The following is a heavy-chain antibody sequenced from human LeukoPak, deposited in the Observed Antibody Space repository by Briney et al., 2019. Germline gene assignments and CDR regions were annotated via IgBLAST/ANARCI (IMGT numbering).Heavy chain of an antibody. D-gene: IGHD3/OR15-3a*01. CDR3: ARVKKDWFGAPYYFDY. J-gene: IGHJ4*02. Sequence: GGSLRLSCAASGFTFSSYEMNWVCHAPGKGLERVSYISSSGSTIDCADSVKGRFTISRDNAKNSLYLQMNSLRAEDTAVYYCARVKKDWFGAPYYFDYWGQGTLVTVSS. CDR1: GFTFSSYE. V-gene: IGHV3-48*03. CDR2: ISSSGSTI.